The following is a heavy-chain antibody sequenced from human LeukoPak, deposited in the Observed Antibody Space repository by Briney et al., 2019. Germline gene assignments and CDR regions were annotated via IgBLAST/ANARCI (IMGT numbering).Heavy chain of an antibody. CDR3: ARESYGSDY. Sequence: GGSLRLSCAASGFMFTRFTMNWVRQAPGKGLEWVSSISTSSSSIYYADSVKGRFTVSRDNAKNSLYLQMNCLRAEDTAVYYCARESYGSDYWGQGTLVTVSS. D-gene: IGHD5-18*01. CDR1: GFMFTRFT. V-gene: IGHV3-21*01. CDR2: ISTSSSSI. J-gene: IGHJ4*02.